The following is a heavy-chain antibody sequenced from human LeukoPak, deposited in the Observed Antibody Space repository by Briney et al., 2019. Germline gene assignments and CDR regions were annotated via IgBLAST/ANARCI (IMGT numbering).Heavy chain of an antibody. J-gene: IGHJ4*02. Sequence: PGGSLRLSCAASGFTVSSNYMSWVRQAPGKGLEWVALVSSDGRNNYYADSVKGRFTISRDNSKDTLYLQMNTLRPEDTAVYYCAKDHSGSGRAFEYWGQGTLVTVSS. CDR2: VSSDGRNN. D-gene: IGHD2-15*01. CDR3: AKDHSGSGRAFEY. V-gene: IGHV3-30*18. CDR1: GFTVSSNY.